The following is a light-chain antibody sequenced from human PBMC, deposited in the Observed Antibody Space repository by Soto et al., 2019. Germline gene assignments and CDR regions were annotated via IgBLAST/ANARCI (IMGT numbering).Light chain of an antibody. V-gene: IGKV3-20*01. CDR3: QQYGSPPLT. Sequence: EIVLTQSPGTLFLSPGERATLSCRASQSVSGTYLGCDQMKPGQSPRLVSYGASSRATGIPDRCRGSGSGTDFNLTITKLEPEDSAVYYFQQYGSPPLTFGGGPRVEIK. J-gene: IGKJ4*01. CDR2: GAS. CDR1: QSVSGTY.